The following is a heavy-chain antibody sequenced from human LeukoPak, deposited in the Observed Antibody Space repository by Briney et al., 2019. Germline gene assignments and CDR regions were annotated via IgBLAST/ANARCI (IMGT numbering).Heavy chain of an antibody. CDR1: GFTFSSYG. CDR3: AKEGGSGYYLD. J-gene: IGHJ4*02. CDR2: IWYDGSNK. D-gene: IGHD3-22*01. V-gene: IGHV3-33*06. Sequence: PGRSLRLSCAASGFTFSSYGMHWVRQAPGKGLEWVAVIWYDGSNKYYADSVKGRFTISRDNSKNTLYLQMNSLRTEDTAVYYCAKEGGSGYYLDWGQGTLATVSS.